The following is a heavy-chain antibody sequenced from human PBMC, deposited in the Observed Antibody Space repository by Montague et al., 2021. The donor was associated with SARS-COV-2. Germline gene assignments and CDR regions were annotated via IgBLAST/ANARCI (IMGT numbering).Heavy chain of an antibody. V-gene: IGHV2-5*02. CDR2: IYWADHK. J-gene: IGHJ4*02. D-gene: IGHD6-19*01. Sequence: PALVKPTQTLTLTCTFSGFSLSTSGVGVGWIRQPPGKALEWLALIYWADHKRYSPSLKSRLTITKATSNNQLVLTMTNMDPVDTAKYYGAHRQIRQWLAGGYFDYWGQGTLVTVSS. CDR1: GFSLSTSGVG. CDR3: AHRQIRQWLAGGYFDY.